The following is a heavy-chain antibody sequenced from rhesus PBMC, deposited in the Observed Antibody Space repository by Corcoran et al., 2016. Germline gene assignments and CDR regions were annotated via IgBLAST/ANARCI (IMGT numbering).Heavy chain of an antibody. D-gene: IGHD6-25*01. V-gene: IGHV3-136*01. CDR1: GFTFSSYD. J-gene: IGHJ4*01. CDR2: ISYTGKTI. CDR3: TRVRIAAAGWVDY. Sequence: EVQLVESGGGLVQPGGSLRLSCAASGFTFSSYDMSWVRQAPGKGLEWVSYISYTGKTIYSPESVKGRFTISRDNAKNSLSLQISSLRAEDTAVYYCTRVRIAAAGWVDYWGQGVLVTVSS.